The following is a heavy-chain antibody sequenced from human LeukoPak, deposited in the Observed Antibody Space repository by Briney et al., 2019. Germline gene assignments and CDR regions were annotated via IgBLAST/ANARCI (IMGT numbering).Heavy chain of an antibody. Sequence: GGSLRLSCAASGFTFSSYSMNWVRQAPGKGLEWVSSISGSSSYIYYADSVKGRFTISRDNAKNSLYLQMNSLRAEDTAVYYCARAGRLWFGESQRLDVWGKGTTVTISS. V-gene: IGHV3-21*01. D-gene: IGHD3-10*01. J-gene: IGHJ6*04. CDR1: GFTFSSYS. CDR2: ISGSSSYI. CDR3: ARAGRLWFGESQRLDV.